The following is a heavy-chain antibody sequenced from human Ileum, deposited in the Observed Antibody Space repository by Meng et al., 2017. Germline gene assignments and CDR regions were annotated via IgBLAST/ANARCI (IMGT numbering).Heavy chain of an antibody. Sequence: HLQLQESGSGLVTSSQTLSLTCTVSGGSISSSAYSWTWIRQPPGKGLEWIGYIYQVGSTNYNPSLKSRVTIFVDTSKNQFSLNLKSVSAADTAVYFCARHGAFRSHLDDWGQGTLVTVSS. J-gene: IGHJ4*02. D-gene: IGHD3-3*02. CDR2: IYQVGST. V-gene: IGHV4-30-2*03. CDR1: GGSISSSAYS. CDR3: ARHGAFRSHLDD.